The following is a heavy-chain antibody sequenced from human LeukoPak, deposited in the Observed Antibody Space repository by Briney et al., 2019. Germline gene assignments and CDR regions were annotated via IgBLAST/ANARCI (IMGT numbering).Heavy chain of an antibody. D-gene: IGHD3-22*01. V-gene: IGHV4-4*01. Sequence: PSGTLSLTCGVSVDSITSTNWWSWARHPPGQGLEWIGEICLRGLTHYNPSLKSRDPQALDKAQNHLSLDLTSVTSPDPAVYCGARAPEIDSSGRSHSDGFDIWGQGRMVSVCS. CDR1: VDSITSTNW. CDR3: ARAPEIDSSGRSHSDGFDI. CDR2: ICLRGLT. J-gene: IGHJ3*02.